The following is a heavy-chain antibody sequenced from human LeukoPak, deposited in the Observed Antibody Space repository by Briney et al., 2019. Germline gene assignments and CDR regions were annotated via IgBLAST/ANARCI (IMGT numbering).Heavy chain of an antibody. CDR2: IIPIFGTA. Sequence: ASVKVSCKASGGTFSSYAISWVRQAPGQGLEWMGGIIPIFGTANYAQKFQGRVTITADESTSTAYMELSSLRSEDTAVYYCARDPGKNWDDYYGSGTDPLYYYYGMDVWGQGTTVTVSS. CDR1: GGTFSSYA. V-gene: IGHV1-69*13. D-gene: IGHD3-10*01. CDR3: ARDPGKNWDDYYGSGTDPLYYYYGMDV. J-gene: IGHJ6*02.